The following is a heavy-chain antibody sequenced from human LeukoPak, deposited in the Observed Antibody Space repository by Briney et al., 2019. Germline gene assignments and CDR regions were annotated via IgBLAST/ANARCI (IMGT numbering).Heavy chain of an antibody. J-gene: IGHJ4*02. Sequence: SETLSLTCTVSGGSISSYYWSWIRQPPGKGLEWIGYIHYSGSTNYNPSLKSRVTISIDTSKNHVSLKLSSVTAADTAVYYCARGNYDNSGYYQNYFDYWGQGTLVTVSS. CDR2: IHYSGST. D-gene: IGHD3-22*01. V-gene: IGHV4-59*01. CDR3: ARGNYDNSGYYQNYFDY. CDR1: GGSISSYY.